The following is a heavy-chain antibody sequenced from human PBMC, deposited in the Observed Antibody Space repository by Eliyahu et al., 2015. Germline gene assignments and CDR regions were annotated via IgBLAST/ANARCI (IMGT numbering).Heavy chain of an antibody. D-gene: IGHD3-10*01. CDR2: ISWNGGTV. V-gene: IGHV3-9*01. CDR1: GFTFXXYA. CDR3: AKDSRAYSASGSIVDP. Sequence: EVQLLESGGGLVQPGRSLRLSCAASGFTFXXYAXHWVRQAPGKGLEWVSVISWNGGTVAYADSVKGRFTISRDNAKNSLYLQMNSLRIEDTALYYCAKDSRAYSASGSIVDPWGQGTLVTVSS. J-gene: IGHJ5*02.